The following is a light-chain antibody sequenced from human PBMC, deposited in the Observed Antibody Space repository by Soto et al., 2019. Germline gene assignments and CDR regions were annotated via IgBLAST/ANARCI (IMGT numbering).Light chain of an antibody. CDR3: QQYNSYSPWT. V-gene: IGKV3-11*01. CDR1: QYINTR. Sequence: EIVLTQSPATLSSFPGDRVTLSCRASQYINTRLAWYQHRPGQAPRLLIPQTXXRAAGIPQRFSASGSGTDFTLTISDVQPEDFATYYSQQYNSYSPWTFGQGTKVDIK. CDR2: QTX. J-gene: IGKJ1*01.